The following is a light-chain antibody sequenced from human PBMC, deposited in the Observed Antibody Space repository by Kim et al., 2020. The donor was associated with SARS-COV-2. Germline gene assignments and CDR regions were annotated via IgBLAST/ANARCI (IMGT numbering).Light chain of an antibody. CDR3: QQYNNWPYT. Sequence: VSPGERATLACMASQSVSSNLAWYQQKPGQAPRLLIYGASTRATGIPARFSGSGSGTEFTLTISSLQSEDFAVYYCQQYNNWPYTFGQGTKLEI. CDR2: GAS. V-gene: IGKV3-15*01. CDR1: QSVSSN. J-gene: IGKJ2*01.